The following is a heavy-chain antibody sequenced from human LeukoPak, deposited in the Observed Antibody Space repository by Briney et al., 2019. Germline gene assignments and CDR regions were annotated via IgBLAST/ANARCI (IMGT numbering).Heavy chain of an antibody. CDR1: GGSISGFY. CDR2: MDKSGGT. CDR3: ARDSSKGGGFDF. Sequence: SETLSLTCTVSGGSISGFYWSWIRQPPGKGLEWIGYMDKSGGTTYNPSLKCRVTISVDTPKNQFSLNLSPVTAADTAVYYCARDSSKGGGFDFWGQGTLVTVSS. D-gene: IGHD2-2*01. J-gene: IGHJ4*02. V-gene: IGHV4-59*01.